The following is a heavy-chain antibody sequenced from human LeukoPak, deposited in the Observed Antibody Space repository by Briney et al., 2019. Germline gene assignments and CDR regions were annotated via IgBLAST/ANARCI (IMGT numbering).Heavy chain of an antibody. CDR2: IKQDGSEK. D-gene: IGHD3-3*01. CDR3: ARDRRYDFWSGYLRGFNY. Sequence: GGSLRLSCAASGFTFNSYWMSWVRQAPGKGLEWVANIKQDGSEKYYVDSVKGRFTISRDNAKNSLYLQMNSLRAEDTAVYYCARDRRYDFWSGYLRGFNYGGQGTLVTVSS. V-gene: IGHV3-7*01. CDR1: GFTFNSYW. J-gene: IGHJ4*02.